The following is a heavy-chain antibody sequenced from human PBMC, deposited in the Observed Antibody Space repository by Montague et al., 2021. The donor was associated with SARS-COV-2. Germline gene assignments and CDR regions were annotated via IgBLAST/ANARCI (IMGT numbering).Heavy chain of an antibody. CDR2: NYYSGST. J-gene: IGHJ4*02. D-gene: IGHD3-3*01. V-gene: IGHV4-39*01. CDR3: AALHSSITIFGVVQGYYFDD. CDR1: GASISSSSYY. Sequence: SETLSLTCTVSGASISSSSYYWGWLPQPPGKGLEWIGFNYYSGSTYYNPTLKSRVTISGDTSKNQFSLKLISVTAADTAVYYCAALHSSITIFGVVQGYYFDDWGQGTLVTVSS.